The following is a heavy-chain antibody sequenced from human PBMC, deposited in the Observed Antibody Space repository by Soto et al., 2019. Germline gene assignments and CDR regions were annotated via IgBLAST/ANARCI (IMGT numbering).Heavy chain of an antibody. Sequence: EVQLLESGGGLVQPGGSLRLSCAASGFTFSSYAMSWVRQAPGKGLEWVSASSGSGGSTYYADSVKGRFTIPRDNSTNTLYQQMNSLRAEDKAVYYCAKRNLFGELLDWGQETLVTVSS. CDR3: AKRNLFGELLD. V-gene: IGHV3-23*01. CDR2: SSGSGGST. CDR1: GFTFSSYA. J-gene: IGHJ4*02. D-gene: IGHD3-10*02.